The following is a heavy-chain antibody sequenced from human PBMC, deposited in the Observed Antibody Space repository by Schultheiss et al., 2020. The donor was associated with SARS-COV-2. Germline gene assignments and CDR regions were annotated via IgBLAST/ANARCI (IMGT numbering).Heavy chain of an antibody. Sequence: GESLKISCAASGFTFSSYAMHWVRQAPGKGLEWVSYISSSGSTIYYADSVKGRFTISRDNAKNSLYLQMNSLRAEDTALYYCAKDEVQLSMEDAFDIWGQGTMVTVSS. CDR2: ISSSGSTI. D-gene: IGHD5-18*01. V-gene: IGHV3-48*04. J-gene: IGHJ3*02. CDR1: GFTFSSYA. CDR3: AKDEVQLSMEDAFDI.